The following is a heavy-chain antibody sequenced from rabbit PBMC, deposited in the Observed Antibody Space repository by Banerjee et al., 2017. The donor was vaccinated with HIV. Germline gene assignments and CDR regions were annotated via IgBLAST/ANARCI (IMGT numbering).Heavy chain of an antibody. CDR1: GFSFSNKYV. J-gene: IGHJ4*01. CDR3: ARNDYGDYAYYFNL. D-gene: IGHD2-1*01. Sequence: QEQLEESGGDLVKPEGSLTLTCTASGFSFSNKYVMCWVRQAPGKGLEWIACIYGDSFDFTHYASWAKGRFTISRTSSTTVTLQMTGLAAADTATYFCARNDYGDYAYYFNLWGQGTLVTVS. CDR2: IYGDSFDFT. V-gene: IGHV1S45*01.